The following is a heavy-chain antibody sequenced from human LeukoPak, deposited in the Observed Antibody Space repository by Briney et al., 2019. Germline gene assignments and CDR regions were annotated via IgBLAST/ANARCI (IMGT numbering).Heavy chain of an antibody. CDR1: GYTFTSYG. CDR3: ARVVLLWFGESSFDY. V-gene: IGHV1-18*01. CDR2: ISAYNGNT. D-gene: IGHD3-10*01. J-gene: IGHJ4*02. Sequence: ASVKVSCRASGYTFTSYGISWVRQAPGQGLEWMGWISAYNGNTNYAQKLQGRVTMTTDTSTSTAYMELRSLRSDDTAVYYCARVVLLWFGESSFDYWGQGTLVTVSS.